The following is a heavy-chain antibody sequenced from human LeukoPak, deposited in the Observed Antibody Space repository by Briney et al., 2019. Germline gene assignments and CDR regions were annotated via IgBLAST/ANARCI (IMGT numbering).Heavy chain of an antibody. Sequence: GGSLRLSCAAAGFTFSSYAMSWVRQAPGKGLEWVSSISGSGGSTYYADSVKGRFTISRDNSKNTVSLQMSSLRADDTAVYYCAKPGITALRGYSFDYWGQGTLVAVSS. J-gene: IGHJ4*02. CDR2: ISGSGGST. CDR1: GFTFSSYA. CDR3: AKPGITALRGYSFDY. V-gene: IGHV3-23*01. D-gene: IGHD5-18*01.